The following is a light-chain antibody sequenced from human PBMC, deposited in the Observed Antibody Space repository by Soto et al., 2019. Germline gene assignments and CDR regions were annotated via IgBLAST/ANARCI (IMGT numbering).Light chain of an antibody. CDR1: TSNIGSHP. V-gene: IGLV1-44*01. CDR3: CSYAGSYLYV. J-gene: IGLJ1*01. Sequence: QSVLTQPPSASGTPGQRVTISCSGSTSNIGSHPVNWYQQLPGTAPKLLIYINNQRPSGIPDRFSGSKSGTSASLAISGLQSEDEADYYCCSYAGSYLYVFGTGTKVTVL. CDR2: INN.